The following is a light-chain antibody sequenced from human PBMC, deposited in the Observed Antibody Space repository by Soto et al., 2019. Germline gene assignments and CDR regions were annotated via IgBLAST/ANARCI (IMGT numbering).Light chain of an antibody. CDR3: QQLKSYPIS. CDR2: TAS. CDR1: QDISSY. V-gene: IGKV1-9*01. J-gene: IGKJ5*01. Sequence: IQLTQSPSSLSASVGDRVTITCRASQDISSYLAWYQQKPGKAPKLLIYTASTLQSGVPSRFSGSGSGTDFTPTISSMQPEDFAIYYCQQLKSYPISFGQGTRLEIK.